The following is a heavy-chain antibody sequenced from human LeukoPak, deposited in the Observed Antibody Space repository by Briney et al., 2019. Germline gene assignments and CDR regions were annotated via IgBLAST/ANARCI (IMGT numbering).Heavy chain of an antibody. D-gene: IGHD3-16*01. J-gene: IGHJ6*02. V-gene: IGHV1-69*01. CDR1: GNSISNYA. CDR2: IIPIFGTA. CDR3: TTRACHAGGCSSSFYYYYGLHF. Sequence: SVNVSCKASGNSISNYAVSWVRQAPGQGFEWMGGIIPIFGTADYAQKFQGRVTITADQSTSTTYMALSSLKSEDTATYYCTTRACHAGGCSSSFYYYYGLHFWGQGTTVSVSS.